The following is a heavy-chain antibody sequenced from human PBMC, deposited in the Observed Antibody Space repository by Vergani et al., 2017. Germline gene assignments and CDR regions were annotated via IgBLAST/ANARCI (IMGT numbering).Heavy chain of an antibody. J-gene: IGHJ4*02. Sequence: VQLVESGGGVVQPGRSLRLSCAASGFSFSSFGFHWVRQAPGKGLEWVAFIHYDGSHEYYIDSVKGRFTISRDNSKNTLILQMNGLRAEDTAVYYCARDFYDILTDSDTHDYWGQGTLVTVSS. D-gene: IGHD3-9*01. V-gene: IGHV3-33*01. CDR2: IHYDGSHE. CDR1: GFSFSSFG. CDR3: ARDFYDILTDSDTHDY.